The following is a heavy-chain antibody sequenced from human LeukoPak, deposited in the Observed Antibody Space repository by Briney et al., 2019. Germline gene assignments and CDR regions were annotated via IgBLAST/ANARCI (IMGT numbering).Heavy chain of an antibody. CDR3: ARVLRYFDWSYDY. V-gene: IGHV3-9*01. D-gene: IGHD3-9*01. Sequence: GGSLRLSCAASGFTFDDYAMHWVRQAPGKGLEWVSGISWNSGSIGYADSVKGRFTISRDNAKNSLYLQMNSLRAEDTAVYYCARVLRYFDWSYDYWGQGTLVTVSS. J-gene: IGHJ4*02. CDR2: ISWNSGSI. CDR1: GFTFDDYA.